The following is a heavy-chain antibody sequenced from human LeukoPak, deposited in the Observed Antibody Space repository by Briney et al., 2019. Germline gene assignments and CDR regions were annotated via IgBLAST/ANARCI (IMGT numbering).Heavy chain of an antibody. CDR2: SHYTGSS. CDR3: ARARRRIGIAVAYIDY. V-gene: IGHV4-59*01. Sequence: PSETLSLTCTVSGASIRSYFWSWIRQPPGKGLEWVGYSHYTGSSNYNPSLKSRATISVDTSKNQFSLKLSSVTAADTAVYYCARARRRIGIAVAYIDYWGQGTLVTVSS. CDR1: GASIRSYF. D-gene: IGHD6-19*01. J-gene: IGHJ4*02.